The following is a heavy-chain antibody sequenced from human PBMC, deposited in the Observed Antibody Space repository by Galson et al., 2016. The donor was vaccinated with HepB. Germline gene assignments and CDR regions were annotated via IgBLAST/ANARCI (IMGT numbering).Heavy chain of an antibody. V-gene: IGHV3-53*01. CDR1: AFTVSSNY. J-gene: IGHJ3*02. CDR2: LYTGGST. CDR3: ARQHSSSYPRAFDI. D-gene: IGHD3-22*01. Sequence: PRLSCAVSAFTVSSNYMPWVRQAPGKGLEWVSVLYTGGSTYYADSLKGRITIAIDNSKNTLYLQMNSLRAEDTAVYYCARQHSSSYPRAFDIWGQGTMVTVSS.